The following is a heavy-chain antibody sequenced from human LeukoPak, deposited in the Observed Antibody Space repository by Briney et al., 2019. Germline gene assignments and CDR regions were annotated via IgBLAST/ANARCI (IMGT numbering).Heavy chain of an antibody. CDR2: ISAYNGNT. J-gene: IGHJ4*02. Sequence: ASVKVSCKASGYTFTSYGISWVRQAPGQGLEWMGWISAYNGNTNSAQKIQGRVTMTTDTSTSTAYMELRSLRSDDTAVYYCASYRVATGSFDYWGQGTLVTVSS. D-gene: IGHD5-12*01. V-gene: IGHV1-18*01. CDR3: ASYRVATGSFDY. CDR1: GYTFTSYG.